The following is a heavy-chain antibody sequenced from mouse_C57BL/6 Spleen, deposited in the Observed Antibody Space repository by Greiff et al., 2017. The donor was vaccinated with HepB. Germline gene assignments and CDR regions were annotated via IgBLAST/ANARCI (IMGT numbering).Heavy chain of an antibody. D-gene: IGHD2-5*01. CDR2: IYPSDSET. V-gene: IGHV1-61*01. J-gene: IGHJ1*03. Sequence: VQLQQPGAELVRPGSSVKLSCKASGYTFTSYWMDWVKQRPGQGLEWIGNIYPSDSETPYNQKFKDKATLTVDKSSSTAYMQLSSLTSEDSAVYYCARGSNFWYCDVWGTGTTVTVSS. CDR3: ARGSNFWYCDV. CDR1: GYTFTSYW.